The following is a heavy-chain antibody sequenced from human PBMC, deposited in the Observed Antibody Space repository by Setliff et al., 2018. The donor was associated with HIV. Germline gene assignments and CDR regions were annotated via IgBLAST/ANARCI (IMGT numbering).Heavy chain of an antibody. D-gene: IGHD2-2*01. J-gene: IGHJ5*02. Sequence: SETLSLTCAISGGSITSSNWWSWVRQSPGKGLEWIGDIYHRGKTNYNPSLKSRATLSVDKSRNQFSLTLTSVTVADTAIYFCASYCSFTSCAGHWSDPWGQGALVTVSS. V-gene: IGHV4-4*02. CDR1: GGSITSSNW. CDR3: ASYCSFTSCAGHWSDP. CDR2: IYHRGKT.